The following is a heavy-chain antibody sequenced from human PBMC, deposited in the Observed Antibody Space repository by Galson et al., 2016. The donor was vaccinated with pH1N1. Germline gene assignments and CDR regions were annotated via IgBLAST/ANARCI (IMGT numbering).Heavy chain of an antibody. CDR1: GFTLSNYG. CDR3: ASDFDFWSAYYNTIDY. V-gene: IGHV3-30*02. Sequence: SLRLSCAASGFTLSNYGMHWVRQAPGKGLEWVAFIRYDGSNKYYADSVKGRSTISRDNSKNTVFLQMNSLRTEDTAVYYCASDFDFWSAYYNTIDYWGKGTLVTVSS. CDR2: IRYDGSNK. J-gene: IGHJ4*02. D-gene: IGHD3-3*01.